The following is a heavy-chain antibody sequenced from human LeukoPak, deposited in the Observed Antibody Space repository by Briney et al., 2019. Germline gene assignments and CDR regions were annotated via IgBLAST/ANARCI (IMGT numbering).Heavy chain of an antibody. V-gene: IGHV3-23*01. CDR3: AKEGRYSGSVCFGCGMDV. D-gene: IGHD5-12*01. CDR1: GFTFSSYA. CDR2: ISGSGGST. Sequence: PGGSLRLSCAASGFTFSSYAMSWVRQAPGKGLEWVSAISGSGGSTYYADSVKGRFTISRDNSKNTLYLQMNSLRAEDTAVYYCAKEGRYSGSVCFGCGMDVWGQGTTVTVSS. J-gene: IGHJ6*02.